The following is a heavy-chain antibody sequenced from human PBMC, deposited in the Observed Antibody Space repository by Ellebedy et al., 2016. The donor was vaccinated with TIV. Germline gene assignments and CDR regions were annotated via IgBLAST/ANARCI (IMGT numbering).Heavy chain of an antibody. CDR3: ARDVYGDYYFDN. J-gene: IGHJ4*02. V-gene: IGHV3-53*01. CDR1: GFTVSSNY. CDR2: IYSDGGGST. D-gene: IGHD4-17*01. Sequence: GGSLRLSXAASGFTVSSNYMSWVRQAPGKGLEWVSVIYSDGGGSTFYADSVKGRFTISRDNSKNTLYLQMNSLRAEDTAVYYCARDVYGDYYFDNWGQGTLVTVSS.